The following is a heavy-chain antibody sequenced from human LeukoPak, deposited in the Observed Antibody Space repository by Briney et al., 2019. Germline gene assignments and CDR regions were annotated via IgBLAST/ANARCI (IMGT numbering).Heavy chain of an antibody. Sequence: GGSLRLSCAASGFTFRNYAMHWVRQAPGKGLEWVAVISYDGSNKYYADSVKGRFTISRDNSKNTLYLQMNNLRAEDTAVYYCAKSLTRDAFDIWGQGTMVTVSS. J-gene: IGHJ3*02. V-gene: IGHV3-30*04. CDR1: GFTFRNYA. CDR3: AKSLTRDAFDI. CDR2: ISYDGSNK. D-gene: IGHD1-14*01.